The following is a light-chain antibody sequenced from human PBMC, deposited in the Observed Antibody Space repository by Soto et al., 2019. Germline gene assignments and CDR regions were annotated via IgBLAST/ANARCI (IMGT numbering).Light chain of an antibody. J-gene: IGKJ4*01. CDR3: QQYSSSPVT. CDR1: QRVSNTY. V-gene: IGKV3-20*01. CDR2: GVS. Sequence: EIVLAQSPGTLSLSPGERATLSCRASQRVSNTYLALYQQKPGPAPRLLIYGVSSRATGIPDRFSGSGAGTDFTLTISRLEPEDFAVYYCQQYSSSPVTFGGGTKVEIK.